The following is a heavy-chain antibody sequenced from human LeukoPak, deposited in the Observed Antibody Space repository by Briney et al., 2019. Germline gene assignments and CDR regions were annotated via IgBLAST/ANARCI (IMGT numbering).Heavy chain of an antibody. CDR3: ATTIIAATMDV. CDR1: GFTFSSHW. J-gene: IGHJ6*02. Sequence: GGSLRLSCAASGFTFSSHWMHWVRQAPGKGLVWVSRLKSDGRSTSYADSVKGRFTISRDNAKNTLYLQMNSLRAEDTAVYYCATTIIAATMDVWGQGTTVTVSS. V-gene: IGHV3-74*01. CDR2: LKSDGRST. D-gene: IGHD6-13*01.